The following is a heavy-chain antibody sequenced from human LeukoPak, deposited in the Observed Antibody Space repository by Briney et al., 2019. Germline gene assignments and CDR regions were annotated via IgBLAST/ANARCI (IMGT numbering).Heavy chain of an antibody. CDR1: GYSFTNYW. D-gene: IGHD5-18*01. CDR2: IYPGDSDT. V-gene: IGHV5-51*01. Sequence: GESLKISCKGSGYSFTNYWIGWVRQMPGKGLEWMGIIYPGDSDTRYRPSFQGQVTISADKSISTAYLQWSSLKASDTAMYYCARDWGGYSYGHDAFDIWGQGTMVTVSS. J-gene: IGHJ3*02. CDR3: ARDWGGYSYGHDAFDI.